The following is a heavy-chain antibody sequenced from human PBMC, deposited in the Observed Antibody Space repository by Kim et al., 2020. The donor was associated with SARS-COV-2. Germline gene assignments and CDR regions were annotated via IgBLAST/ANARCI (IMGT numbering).Heavy chain of an antibody. CDR3: ARDYSAKRKFDP. V-gene: IGHV3-74*01. CDR1: GFTFRSHW. J-gene: IGHJ5*02. D-gene: IGHD5-18*01. Sequence: GGSLILSCVASGFTFRSHWMQWVRQVPGKGLEWVSHINEDGSEIRYADFVKGRFTASRDNAKNTLYLHMNSLRVEDTAVYYCARDYSAKRKFDPWGQGTL. CDR2: INEDGSEI.